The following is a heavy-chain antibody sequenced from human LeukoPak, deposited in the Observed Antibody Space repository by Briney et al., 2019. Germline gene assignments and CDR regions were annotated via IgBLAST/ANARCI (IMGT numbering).Heavy chain of an antibody. Sequence: PSETLSLTCAVYGGSFSGYYWSWIRQPPGKGLEWIGEINHSGSTNYNPSLKSRVTISVDTSKNQFSLKLSSVTAADTAVYYCARDHYGSGSSFDYWGQGTLVTVSS. V-gene: IGHV4-34*01. CDR2: INHSGST. CDR3: ARDHYGSGSSFDY. CDR1: GGSFSGYY. D-gene: IGHD3-10*01. J-gene: IGHJ4*02.